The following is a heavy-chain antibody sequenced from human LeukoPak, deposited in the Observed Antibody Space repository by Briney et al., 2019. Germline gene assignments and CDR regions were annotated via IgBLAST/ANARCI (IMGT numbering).Heavy chain of an antibody. CDR1: GVSFRSYA. V-gene: IGHV3-30*09. CDR3: VSLPYCSRISCSDYFYGTDV. Sequence: GGSLRLSCAASGVSFRSYAMHWVRQAPGKGLEWVAMISHDESKKEYADSVKGRFASSRDNYKNTLYLHMNSLRAEDTAVYYCVSLPYCSRISCSDYFYGTDVWGQGTTVIVSS. CDR2: ISHDESKK. D-gene: IGHD4-11*01. J-gene: IGHJ6*02.